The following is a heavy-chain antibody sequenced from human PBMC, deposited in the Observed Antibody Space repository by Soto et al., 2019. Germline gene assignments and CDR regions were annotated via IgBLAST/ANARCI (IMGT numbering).Heavy chain of an antibody. CDR2: IIPIFDIT. J-gene: IGHJ4*02. CDR3: ARRLLGDCYDRDGLDS. Sequence: QVQLVQSGTEVKKPGSSVTVSCKASAGPYSRYSISWVRQAPGQGLEWMGRIIPIFDITNFAQRFQGRVTITAAQSTSTVYMDLSSLRSEDTAVYYCARRLLGDCYDRDGLDSWGQGTLVTVSS. V-gene: IGHV1-69*02. CDR1: AGPYSRYS. D-gene: IGHD2-21*01.